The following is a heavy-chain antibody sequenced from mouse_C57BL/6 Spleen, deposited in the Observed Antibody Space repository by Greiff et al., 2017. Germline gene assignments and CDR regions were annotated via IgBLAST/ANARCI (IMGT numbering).Heavy chain of an antibody. CDR1: GFTFSSYG. CDR3: ARQARDLDY. V-gene: IGHV5-6*02. D-gene: IGHD3-3*01. Sequence: DVMLVESGGDLVKPGGSLKLSCAASGFTFSSYGMSWVRQTPDKRLEWVATISSGGSYTYYPDSVKGRFTIARDNAKNTLYLQMSSLKSEDTAMYYCARQARDLDYWGQGTTLTVSS. CDR2: ISSGGSYT. J-gene: IGHJ2*01.